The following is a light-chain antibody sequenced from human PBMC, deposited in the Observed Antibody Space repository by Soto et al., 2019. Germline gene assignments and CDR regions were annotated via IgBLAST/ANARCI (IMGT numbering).Light chain of an antibody. J-gene: IGLJ2*01. Sequence: QSALTQPASVSGSPGQSITISCTGTSSDVGGYNSVSWYQQHPGIAPKLMIYDVSNRPSGVSSRFSGSKSGNTASLTISGLQAEDEADYYCSSYTSSSTVVFGGGTKLTVL. CDR2: DVS. CDR3: SSYTSSSTVV. V-gene: IGLV2-14*01. CDR1: SSDVGGYNS.